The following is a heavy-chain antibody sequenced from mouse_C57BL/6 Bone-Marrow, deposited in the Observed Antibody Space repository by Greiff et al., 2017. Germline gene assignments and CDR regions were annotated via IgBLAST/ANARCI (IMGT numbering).Heavy chain of an antibody. V-gene: IGHV14-4*01. J-gene: IGHJ1*03. CDR1: GFNIKDDY. CDR2: IDPENGDT. Sequence: EVQVVESGAELVRPGASVKLSCTASGFNIKDDYMHWVKQRPEQGLEWIGWIDPENGDTESASKFQGKATITADTSSNTAYLQLSSLTSEDTAVYYCTFYYYGSSSYWYFDVWGTGTTVTVSS. CDR3: TFYYYGSSSYWYFDV. D-gene: IGHD1-1*01.